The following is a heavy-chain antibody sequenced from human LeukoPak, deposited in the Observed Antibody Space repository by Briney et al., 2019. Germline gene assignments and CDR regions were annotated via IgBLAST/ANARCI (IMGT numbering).Heavy chain of an antibody. Sequence: PSETLSLTCTVSGGSISSYHWSWIRQPPGKGLEWIGYIYYSGSTNYNPSLKSRVTISVDTSKNQFSLKLSSVTAADTAVYYCARRMVVTANYYYGMDVWGQGTTVTVSS. CDR2: IYYSGST. V-gene: IGHV4-59*08. D-gene: IGHD2-21*02. CDR1: GGSISSYH. CDR3: ARRMVVTANYYYGMDV. J-gene: IGHJ6*02.